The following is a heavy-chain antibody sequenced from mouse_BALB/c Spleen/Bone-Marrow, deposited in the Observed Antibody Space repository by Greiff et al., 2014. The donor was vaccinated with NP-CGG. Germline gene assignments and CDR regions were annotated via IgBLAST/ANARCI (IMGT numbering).Heavy chain of an antibody. CDR3: TRWNGHYEGFAY. V-gene: IGHV1S22*01. J-gene: IGHJ3*01. CDR2: IYPGSGNT. Sequence: LQQSGSELVRPGASVKLSCKASGYTFTTYWIHWVKQRHGQGLEWIGNIYPGSGNTNYGEKFKTKGTLTVDTSSSTAYMHPSSLTSEDSAVYYCTRWNGHYEGFAYWGQGTLVTVSA. D-gene: IGHD2-1*01. CDR1: GYTFTTYW.